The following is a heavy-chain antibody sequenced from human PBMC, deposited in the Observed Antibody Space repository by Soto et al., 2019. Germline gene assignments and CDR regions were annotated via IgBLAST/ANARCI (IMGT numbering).Heavy chain of an antibody. CDR1: GFTFSSYG. Sequence: TGGSLRLSCAASGFTFSSYGMHWVRQAPGKGLEWVAVISYDGSNKYYADSVKGRFTISRDNSKNTLYLQMNSLRAEDTAVYYCAKDDDYSNYIWDYYYGMDVWGQGTTVTVSS. CDR2: ISYDGSNK. V-gene: IGHV3-30*18. D-gene: IGHD4-4*01. J-gene: IGHJ6*02. CDR3: AKDDDYSNYIWDYYYGMDV.